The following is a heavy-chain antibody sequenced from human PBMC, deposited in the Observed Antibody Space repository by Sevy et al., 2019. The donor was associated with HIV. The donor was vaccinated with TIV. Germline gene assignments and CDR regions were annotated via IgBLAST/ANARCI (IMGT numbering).Heavy chain of an antibody. CDR3: AKEQLGGLY. D-gene: IGHD3-16*01. Sequence: GGSLRLSCAASGFTFISYAMSWVRQAPGKGLEWVSSISSGGGSTYYADSVKGRFTISRDNSKNTLDLQMNRLRAEDTAVYYCAKEQLGGLYWGQGTLVTVSS. J-gene: IGHJ4*02. CDR1: GFTFISYA. CDR2: ISSGGGST. V-gene: IGHV3-23*01.